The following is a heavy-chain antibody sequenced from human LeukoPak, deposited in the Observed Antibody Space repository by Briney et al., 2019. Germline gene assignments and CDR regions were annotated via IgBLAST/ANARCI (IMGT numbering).Heavy chain of an antibody. D-gene: IGHD5-24*01. CDR2: IYNSGST. CDR3: ARHGGGYSFDY. Sequence: SETLSLTCSVSGGSISNYYWSWIRQPPGKGLEWIGYIYNSGSTNYNPSLKSRVTISVDTSKNQFSLKVSSVTAAGTAVYYCARHGGGYSFDYWGQGTLVTVSS. J-gene: IGHJ4*02. V-gene: IGHV4-59*08. CDR1: GGSISNYY.